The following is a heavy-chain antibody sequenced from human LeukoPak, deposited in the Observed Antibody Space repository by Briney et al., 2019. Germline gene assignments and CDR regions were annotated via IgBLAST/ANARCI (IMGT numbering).Heavy chain of an antibody. Sequence: GASVKVSCKVSGYTLTELSMHWVRQAPGKGLEWMGGFDPEDGETIYAQKFQGRVTMTEDTSTDTAYMELSSLRSEDTAVYYCATLRGYDSSGYYLNWFDPWGQGTLVTVAS. CDR3: ATLRGYDSSGYYLNWFDP. CDR2: FDPEDGET. J-gene: IGHJ5*02. CDR1: GYTLTELS. V-gene: IGHV1-24*01. D-gene: IGHD3-22*01.